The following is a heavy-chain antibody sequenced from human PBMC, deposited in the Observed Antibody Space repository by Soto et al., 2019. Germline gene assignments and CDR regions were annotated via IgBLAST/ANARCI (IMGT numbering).Heavy chain of an antibody. CDR3: ARARPPASTLAARRLCWFDP. J-gene: IGHJ5*02. Sequence: QVQLVQSGAEVKKPGASVKVSCKASGYTFTGYYMHWVRQAPGQGLEWMGWINPNSGGTNYAQKFQGRVTMTGDTSVSTAYMEVGRLGSDDTAVYYCARARPPASTLAARRLCWFDPWCQGSLVTFSS. D-gene: IGHD6-6*01. V-gene: IGHV1-2*02. CDR1: GYTFTGYY. CDR2: INPNSGGT.